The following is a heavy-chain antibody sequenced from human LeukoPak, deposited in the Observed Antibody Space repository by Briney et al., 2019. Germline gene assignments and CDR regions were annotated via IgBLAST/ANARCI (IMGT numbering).Heavy chain of an antibody. CDR1: G. CDR3: ARDSDTSGNHWFFDV. J-gene: IGHJ2*01. CDR2: IDPHGNDN. Sequence: GMVCFLQPPGKGLQWVAAIDPHGNDNYYADSARGRFVISRDNSKNTLYLQIYGLTVVDTAVYYCARDSDTSGNHWFFDVWGRGTLVSASS. D-gene: IGHD6-19*01. V-gene: IGHV3-30*12.